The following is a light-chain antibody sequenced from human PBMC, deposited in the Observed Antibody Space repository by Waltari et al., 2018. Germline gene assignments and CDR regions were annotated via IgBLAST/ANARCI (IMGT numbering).Light chain of an antibody. V-gene: IGKV3-20*01. J-gene: IGKJ2*01. CDR3: QQYGSSPYMYT. Sequence: EIVLTQSPGTLSLSPGERATLSCRASQSVSSSYLAWYQQKPGQAPRLLIYGASSRATGIPDRFSCSGSATDFTLTISRLEPEDFAVYYCQQYGSSPYMYTFGQGTKLEIK. CDR1: QSVSSSY. CDR2: GAS.